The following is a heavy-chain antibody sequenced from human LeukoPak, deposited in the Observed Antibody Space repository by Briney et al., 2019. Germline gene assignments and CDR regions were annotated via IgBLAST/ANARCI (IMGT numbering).Heavy chain of an antibody. CDR3: AKDLPRLGYCSGGSCYGGIDY. CDR2: IYSGGST. CDR1: WFTVSSNY. D-gene: IGHD2-15*01. V-gene: IGHV3-53*05. Sequence: GGSLRLSCAASWFTVSSNYMSWVRQAPGKGLEWVSVIYSGGSTYYADSVKGRFTISRDNSKNTLYLQMNSLRAEDTAVYYCAKDLPRLGYCSGGSCYGGIDYWGQGTLVTVSS. J-gene: IGHJ4*02.